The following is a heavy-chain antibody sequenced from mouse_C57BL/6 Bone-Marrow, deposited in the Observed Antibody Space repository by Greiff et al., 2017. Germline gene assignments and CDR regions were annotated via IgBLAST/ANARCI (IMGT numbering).Heavy chain of an antibody. J-gene: IGHJ4*01. Sequence: EVHLVESGGDLVKPGGSLKLSCAASGFTFSSYGMSWVRQTPDQRLEWVATISSGGSYTYSPDSVKGRFTISRDNAKNTLYLQMSSLKSEDTAMYYCARHQIWPYSMDYWGPGTSVTVSS. CDR1: GFTFSSYG. V-gene: IGHV5-6*01. D-gene: IGHD1-1*02. CDR3: ARHQIWPYSMDY. CDR2: ISSGGSYT.